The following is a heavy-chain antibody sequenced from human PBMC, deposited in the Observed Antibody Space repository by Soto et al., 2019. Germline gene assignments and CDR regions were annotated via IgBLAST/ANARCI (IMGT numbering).Heavy chain of an antibody. Sequence: QVQLVESGGGVVQPGRSLRLSCTASGFTFKTYAMHWVRQAPGRGLEWVAVISYDGTSHHYADSVMGRFNISRDNSKNTLDLQMNCLRAEDTDVYYCARLRTTHWAYYYALDLWGQGTTVTVSS. J-gene: IGHJ6*02. V-gene: IGHV3-30-3*01. CDR1: GFTFKTYA. D-gene: IGHD1-26*01. CDR3: ARLRTTHWAYYYALDL. CDR2: ISYDGTSH.